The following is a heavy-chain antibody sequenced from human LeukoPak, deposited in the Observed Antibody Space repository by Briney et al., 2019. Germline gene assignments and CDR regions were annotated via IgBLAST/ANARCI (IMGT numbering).Heavy chain of an antibody. CDR3: ATYGYSSSWYMGY. CDR2: ISSSGSTI. J-gene: IGHJ4*02. V-gene: IGHV3-11*01. D-gene: IGHD6-13*01. CDR1: GFTFSDYY. Sequence: GGSLRLSCAASGFTFSDYYMNWIRQAPGKGLEWVSYISSSGSTIYYADSVKGRFAISRDNAKNSLYLQMNSLRAEDTAVYYCATYGYSSSWYMGYWGQGTLVTVSS.